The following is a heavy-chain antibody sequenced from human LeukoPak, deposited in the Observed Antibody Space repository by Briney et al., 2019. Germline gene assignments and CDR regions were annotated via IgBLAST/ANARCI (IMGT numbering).Heavy chain of an antibody. CDR2: INHSGST. CDR1: GGSFSGYY. Sequence: SETLSLTCAVYGGSFSGYYWSWIRQPPGKGLEWIGEINHSGSTNYNPSLKSRVTISVDTSKNKFSLKLSSVTAADTAVYYCATRGGGTFDYWGQGTLVTVSS. J-gene: IGHJ4*02. D-gene: IGHD3-16*01. CDR3: ATRGGGTFDY. V-gene: IGHV4-34*01.